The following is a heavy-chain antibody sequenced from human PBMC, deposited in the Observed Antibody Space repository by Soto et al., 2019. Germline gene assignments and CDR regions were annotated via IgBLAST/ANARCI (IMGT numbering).Heavy chain of an antibody. D-gene: IGHD2-15*01. CDR1: GGTFSSYA. J-gene: IGHJ5*02. Sequence: ASVKVSCKASGGTFSSYAISWVRQAPGQGLEWMGGIIPIYGTANYAQKLQGRVTITADESTSTAYMELSSLISEDTAVYYCARKGYCSGGSCYYNWFDPWGQGTLVTVSS. V-gene: IGHV1-69*13. CDR3: ARKGYCSGGSCYYNWFDP. CDR2: IIPIYGTA.